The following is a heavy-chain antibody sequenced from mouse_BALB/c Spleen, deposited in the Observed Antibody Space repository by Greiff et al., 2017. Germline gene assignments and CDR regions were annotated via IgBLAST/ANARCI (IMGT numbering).Heavy chain of an antibody. D-gene: IGHD1-1*01. J-gene: IGHJ4*01. CDR2: IRNKANGYTT. CDR3: ARGGYYGYAMDY. CDR1: GFTFTDYY. Sequence: EVKLMESGGGLVQPGGSLRLSCATSGFTFTDYYMSWVRQPPGKALEWLGFIRNKANGYTTEYSASVKGRFTISRDNPQSILYLQMNTLRAEDSATYYCARGGYYGYAMDYWGQGTSVTVSS. V-gene: IGHV7-3*02.